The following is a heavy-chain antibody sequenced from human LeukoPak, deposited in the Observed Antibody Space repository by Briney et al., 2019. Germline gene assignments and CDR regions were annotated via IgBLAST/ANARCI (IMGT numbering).Heavy chain of an antibody. V-gene: IGHV3-48*03. CDR2: ISAGGNSI. J-gene: IGHJ4*02. CDR3: ASFTDY. CDR1: GFTFSNYD. Sequence: GGSLRLSCATSGFTFSNYDMNWVRQAPGKGLEWVSYISAGGNSIYYADSVRGRFTISRDIAENSLYLQMNSLRAEDTAVYYCASFTDYWGQGTLVTVSS.